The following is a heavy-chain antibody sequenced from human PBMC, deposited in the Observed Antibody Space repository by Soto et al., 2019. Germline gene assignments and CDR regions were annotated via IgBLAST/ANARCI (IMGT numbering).Heavy chain of an antibody. V-gene: IGHV4-61*05. CDR1: GGSVSSSSYY. CDR2: IYYSGST. Sequence: SETLSLTCTVSGGSVSSSSYYWGWVRQPPGKGLEWIGYIYYSGSTNYNPSLKSRVTISVDTSKNQFSLKLSSVTAADTAVYYCARHRGYGDYDYWGQGTLVTVSS. D-gene: IGHD4-17*01. J-gene: IGHJ4*02. CDR3: ARHRGYGDYDY.